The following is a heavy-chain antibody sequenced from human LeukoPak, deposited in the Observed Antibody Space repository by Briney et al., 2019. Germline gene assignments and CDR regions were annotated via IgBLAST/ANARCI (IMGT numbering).Heavy chain of an antibody. D-gene: IGHD3-16*02. CDR2: IYYSGST. V-gene: IGHV4-59*01. CDR3: ARAMITFGGVIALDY. CDR1: GGSISSYY. J-gene: IGHJ4*02. Sequence: SETLSLTCTVSGGSISSYYWSWIRQPPGKGLVWIGYIYYSGSTNYNPSLKSRVTISVDTSKNQFSLKLSSVTAADTAVYYCARAMITFGGVIALDYWGQGTLVTASS.